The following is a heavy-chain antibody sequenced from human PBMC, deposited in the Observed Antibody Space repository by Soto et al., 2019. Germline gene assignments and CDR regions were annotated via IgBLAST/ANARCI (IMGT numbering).Heavy chain of an antibody. J-gene: IGHJ6*02. CDR1: GGSFSGYY. Sequence: SETLSLTCTVYGGSFSGYYWTWIRQPPGKGLEWIGSINQSGSTTYNPSLKSRVTISVDTSKNQFSLSLSSVTAADTSVYYCAKFKNYYYYGLDVWGQGTTVTSP. CDR3: AKFKNYYYYGLDV. CDR2: INQSGST. V-gene: IGHV4-34*01.